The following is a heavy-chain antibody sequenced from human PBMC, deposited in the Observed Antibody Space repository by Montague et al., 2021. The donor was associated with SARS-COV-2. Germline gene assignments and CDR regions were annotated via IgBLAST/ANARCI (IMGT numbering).Heavy chain of an antibody. CDR2: IYYSGST. CDR1: GGSVSSYY. Sequence: SETLSPTCTVSGGSVSSYYWSWIRQSPGKGLQWLGYIYYSGSTDYNPSLKSRVTMSVDTSKSQLSLRLNSVTTADTAVYFCARAGGFYDYWSGYSSSAGFFDPWGQGILVTVSS. J-gene: IGHJ5*02. V-gene: IGHV4-59*02. CDR3: ARAGGFYDYWSGYSSSAGFFDP. D-gene: IGHD3-3*01.